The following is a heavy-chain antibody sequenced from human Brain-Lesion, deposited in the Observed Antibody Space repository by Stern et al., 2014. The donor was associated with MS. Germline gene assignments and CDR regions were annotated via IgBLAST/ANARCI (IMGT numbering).Heavy chain of an antibody. J-gene: IGHJ6*02. CDR1: GGSISSGGYY. D-gene: IGHD2-2*01. CDR3: ARGRVVPGFQYYATDV. CDR2: IFNSGST. V-gene: IGHV4-61*02. Sequence: QVQLQESGPGLVKPSQTLSLSCTVSGGSISSGGYYWSWIRQPAGKGLEWIGRIFNSGSTRYNPSPKSRAPTSIDTSKNQFSLRLNSMTAADTAVYYCARGRVVPGFQYYATDVWGQGTTVIVSS.